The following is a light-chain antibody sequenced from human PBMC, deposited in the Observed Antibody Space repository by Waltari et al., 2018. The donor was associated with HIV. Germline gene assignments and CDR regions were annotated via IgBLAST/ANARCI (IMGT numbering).Light chain of an antibody. J-gene: IGLJ1*01. CDR2: EVN. V-gene: IGLV2-8*01. CDR1: SSDVGLYNF. CDR3: SSYAGRHVYV. Sequence: QSALSQPPSASGSPGQSVTVSCTGTSSDVGLYNFVSWYQHHPGEAPQVIIYEVNKRPSGVPDRFSGSKSGNTASLTVSGLHPEDEADYYCSSYAGRHVYVFGTGTTVTVL.